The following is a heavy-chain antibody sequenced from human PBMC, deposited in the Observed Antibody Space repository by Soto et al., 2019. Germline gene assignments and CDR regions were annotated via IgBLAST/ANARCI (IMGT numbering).Heavy chain of an antibody. CDR2: ISSRGTTI. CDR3: VSPSDWPDY. Sequence: EVQLVESGGGLVQPGGSLRLSCAASGFTFGSYEMNWVRQAPGKGLEWVSYISSRGTTIYYADSVKGRFTNSRDNAKNSLFLQMNSLRAEDTAVYYCVSPSDWPDYWGQGTPVTVSS. D-gene: IGHD2-21*02. J-gene: IGHJ4*02. CDR1: GFTFGSYE. V-gene: IGHV3-48*03.